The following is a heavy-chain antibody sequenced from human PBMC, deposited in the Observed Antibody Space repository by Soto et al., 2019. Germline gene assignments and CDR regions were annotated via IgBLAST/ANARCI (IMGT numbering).Heavy chain of an antibody. CDR3: ARQFNVQLWLRGHFDY. D-gene: IGHD5-18*01. J-gene: IGHJ4*02. Sequence: GGSLRLSCAASGFTFSSYAMHWVRQAPGKGLEWVAVISYDGSNKYYADSVKGRFTISRDNSKNTLYLQMNSLRAEDTAVYYCARQFNVQLWLRGHFDYWGQGTLVTVSS. CDR1: GFTFSSYA. CDR2: ISYDGSNK. V-gene: IGHV3-30-3*01.